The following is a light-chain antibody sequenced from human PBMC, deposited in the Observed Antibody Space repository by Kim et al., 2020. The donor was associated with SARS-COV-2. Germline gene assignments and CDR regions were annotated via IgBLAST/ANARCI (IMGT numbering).Light chain of an antibody. CDR1: KLGDKY. Sequence: SVSPGQTASITCSGDKLGDKYSCWYQQQPGQSPVLVIYQDSKRPSGIPERFSGSNSGNTATLTISGTQAMDEADYYCQAWDSSVVFGGGTQLTVL. CDR2: QDS. V-gene: IGLV3-1*01. CDR3: QAWDSSVV. J-gene: IGLJ2*01.